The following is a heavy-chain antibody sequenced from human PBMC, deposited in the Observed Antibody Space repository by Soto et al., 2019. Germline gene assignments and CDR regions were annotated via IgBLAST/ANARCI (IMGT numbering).Heavy chain of an antibody. CDR2: ISVSGGIT. V-gene: IGHV3-23*01. CDR1: GFTFSTYA. D-gene: IGHD1-20*01. J-gene: IGHJ4*02. Sequence: EVQLLESGGGLVQPGGSLRLSCAVSGFTFSTYAMSWVRQAPGKGLEWVSTISVSGGITQYADSVKGRFSISRDNSKNKLDLQMNSLRAEDTAVYFCAKDRYGCTPNNCVPLFESWGQGALVTVSS. CDR3: AKDRYGCTPNNCVPLFES.